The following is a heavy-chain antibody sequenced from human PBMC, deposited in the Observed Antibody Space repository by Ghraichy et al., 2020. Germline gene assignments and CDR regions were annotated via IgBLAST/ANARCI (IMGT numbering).Heavy chain of an antibody. J-gene: IGHJ5*02. CDR1: GFTFDDYG. D-gene: IGHD1-26*01. Sequence: GGSLRLSCAASGFTFDDYGMSWVRQAPGKGLELVSGINLNGGSTGYADSVKGRFTISRDNAKNSLYLQMTSLRAEDTALYHCARDKSDSGPTPGWFDPWGQGTLVTVSS. CDR2: INLNGGST. V-gene: IGHV3-20*01. CDR3: ARDKSDSGPTPGWFDP.